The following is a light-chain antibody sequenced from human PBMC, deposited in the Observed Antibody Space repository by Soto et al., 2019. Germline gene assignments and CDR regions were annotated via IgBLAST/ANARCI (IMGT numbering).Light chain of an antibody. V-gene: IGLV1-44*01. CDR2: SSN. CDR3: AAWADSLNDVV. J-gene: IGLJ2*01. CDR1: SSNIGSNS. Sequence: QSVLTQPPSASGTPGQRGTISCSGSSSNIGSNSVNWYQQLPGTAPKLLMYSSNQRPSGVADRFSGSKAGTSASLAISGLQSEEEADYYCAAWADSLNDVVFGGGTTLTVL.